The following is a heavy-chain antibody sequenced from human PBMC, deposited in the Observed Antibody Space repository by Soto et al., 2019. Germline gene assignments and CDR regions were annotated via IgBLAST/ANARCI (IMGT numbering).Heavy chain of an antibody. D-gene: IGHD3-10*01. CDR3: ASRAGSGSYLDY. J-gene: IGHJ4*02. CDR2: INPSSGST. CDR1: GYTFTSYY. Sequence: GASVKVSCKASGYTFTSYYMHWVRQAPGQGLEWMGIINPSSGSTSYAQKFQGRVTMTRDTSTSTVYMELSSLRSEDTAVYYCASRAGSGSYLDYWGQGTLVTVSS. V-gene: IGHV1-46*03.